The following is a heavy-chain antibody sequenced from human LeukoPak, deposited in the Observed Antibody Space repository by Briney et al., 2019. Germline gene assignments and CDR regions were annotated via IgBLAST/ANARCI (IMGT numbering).Heavy chain of an antibody. V-gene: IGHV4-39*01. CDR3: ASNHSPGYCSSTSCPFDY. CDR1: GGSISSSSYY. CDR2: IYYSGST. J-gene: IGHJ4*02. D-gene: IGHD2-2*01. Sequence: PSETLSLTCTVSGGSISSSSYYWGWIRQPPGKGLEWIGSIYYSGSTYYNPSLKSRVTISVDTSKNQFSLKLSSVTAADTAVYYCASNHSPGYCSSTSCPFDYWGQGTLVTVSS.